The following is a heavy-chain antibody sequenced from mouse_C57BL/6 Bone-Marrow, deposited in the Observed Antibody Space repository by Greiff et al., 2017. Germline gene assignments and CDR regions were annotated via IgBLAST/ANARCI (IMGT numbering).Heavy chain of an antibody. V-gene: IGHV10-1*01. Sequence: EVQGVESGGGLVQPKGSLKLSCAASGFSFNTYAMNWVRQAPGKGLEWVARIRSKSNNYATYYADSVKDRFTISRDDSESMLYLQMNNLKTEDTAMYYCVRNEGYAMDYWGQGTSVTVSS. CDR3: VRNEGYAMDY. J-gene: IGHJ4*01. CDR2: IRSKSNNYAT. CDR1: GFSFNTYA.